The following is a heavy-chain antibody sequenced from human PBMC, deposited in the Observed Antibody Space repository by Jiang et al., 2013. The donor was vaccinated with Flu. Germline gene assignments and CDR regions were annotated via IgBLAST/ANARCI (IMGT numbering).Heavy chain of an antibody. J-gene: IGHJ4*02. Sequence: VQLVESGGGLVKPGGSLRLSCVGSRFTFSNAWMIWVRQAPGKGLEWVGRIKPKTDGGTTEYGAPVKGRFTISRDDSRNTVYLQMNGLKTEDTALYYCATDRVTAGYSSGWYHPPDYWGQGTLVAVSS. D-gene: IGHD6-19*01. CDR3: ATDRVTAGYSSGWYHPPDY. CDR2: IKPKTDGGTT. CDR1: RFTFSNAW. V-gene: IGHV3-15*01.